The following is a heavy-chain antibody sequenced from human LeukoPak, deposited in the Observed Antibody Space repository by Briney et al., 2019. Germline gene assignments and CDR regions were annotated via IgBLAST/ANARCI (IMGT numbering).Heavy chain of an antibody. D-gene: IGHD3-10*02. CDR2: ISSSGSNI. CDR3: SELSITMIGGV. CDR1: GFTVSSNS. Sequence: GGSLRLSCTVSGFTVSSNSMSWVRQAPGKGLEWVSYISSSGSNIYYADSVKGRFTISRDNAKNSLYLQMNSLSPQDTAVYYFSELSITMIGGVWGKGTTVTISS. J-gene: IGHJ6*01. V-gene: IGHV3-48*04.